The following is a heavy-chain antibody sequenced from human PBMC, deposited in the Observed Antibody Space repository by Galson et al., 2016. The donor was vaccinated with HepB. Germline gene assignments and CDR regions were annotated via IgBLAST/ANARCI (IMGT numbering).Heavy chain of an antibody. Sequence: SETLSLTCTVSGGSISGLHWSWIRQPPGKGLEWIAYIHYSGSTNYNPSLKSRVTISVDTSKNQFSLRLRSVTAADTAVYYCARHSEAIKGYSLDYWGRGTLVTVSS. CDR1: GGSISGLH. V-gene: IGHV4-59*11. D-gene: IGHD5-18*01. CDR3: ARHSEAIKGYSLDY. J-gene: IGHJ4*02. CDR2: IHYSGST.